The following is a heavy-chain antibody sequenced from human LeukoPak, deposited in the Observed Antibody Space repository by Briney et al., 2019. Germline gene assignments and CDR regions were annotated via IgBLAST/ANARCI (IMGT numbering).Heavy chain of an antibody. CDR1: GGSFSGYY. D-gene: IGHD4-17*01. CDR3: ARYGYYFDY. V-gene: IGHV4-34*01. CDR2: INHSGST. Sequence: KPSETLSLTCAVYGGSFSGYYWSWIRQPPGKGLEWIGEINHSGSTYYNPSLKSRVTISVDRSKNQFSLKLSSVTAADTAVYYCARYGYYFDYWGQGTLVTVSS. J-gene: IGHJ4*02.